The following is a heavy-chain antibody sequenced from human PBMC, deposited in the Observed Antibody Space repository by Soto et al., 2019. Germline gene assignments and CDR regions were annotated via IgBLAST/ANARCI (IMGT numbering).Heavy chain of an antibody. CDR2: INDTGSK. CDR3: ARESVSATYRFHX. Sequence: SDTLSLTFTVSGDSLSTYYWSWIRQPAGARLEWIVSINDTGSKNYNHSLKSRVTMSVDTSKNQFSLRVNSVTAADTVVYYCARESVSATYRFHXWGQATLVTVSX. CDR1: GDSLSTYY. V-gene: IGHV4-4*07. D-gene: IGHD3-16*02. J-gene: IGHJ4*02.